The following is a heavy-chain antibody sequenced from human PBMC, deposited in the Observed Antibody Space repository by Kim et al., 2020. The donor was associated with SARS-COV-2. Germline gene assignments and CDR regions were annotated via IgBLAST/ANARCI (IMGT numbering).Heavy chain of an antibody. V-gene: IGHV3-23*01. Sequence: GGSLRLSCAASGFTFSSYAMSWVRQAPGKGLEWVSAISGSGGSTYYADSVKGRFTISRDNSKNTLYLQMNSLRAEDTAVYYCARWRGEGSGWSNEGLFDYWGQGTLVTVSS. J-gene: IGHJ4*02. CDR2: ISGSGGST. CDR1: GFTFSSYA. D-gene: IGHD6-19*01. CDR3: ARWRGEGSGWSNEGLFDY.